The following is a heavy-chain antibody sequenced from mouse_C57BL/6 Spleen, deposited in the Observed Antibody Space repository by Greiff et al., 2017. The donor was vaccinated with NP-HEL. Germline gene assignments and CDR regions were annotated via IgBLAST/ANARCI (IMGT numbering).Heavy chain of an antibody. CDR3: ARTGSGDWYFDV. D-gene: IGHD4-1*01. Sequence: EVMLVESGGDLVKPGGSLKLSCAASGFTFSSYGMSWVRQTPDKRLEWVATISSGGSYTYYPDSVKGRFTISRDNAKNTLYLQMSSLKSEDTAMYYCARTGSGDWYFDVWGTGTTVTVSS. V-gene: IGHV5-6*02. J-gene: IGHJ1*03. CDR1: GFTFSSYG. CDR2: ISSGGSYT.